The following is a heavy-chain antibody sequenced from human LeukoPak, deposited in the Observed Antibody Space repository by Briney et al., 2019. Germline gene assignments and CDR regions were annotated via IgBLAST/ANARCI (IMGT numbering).Heavy chain of an antibody. CDR3: ARGYRAVVPARPTYYFDY. CDR1: GYTFTNYD. V-gene: IGHV1-8*01. J-gene: IGHJ4*02. D-gene: IGHD2-2*01. Sequence: GASVKVSCKASGYTFTNYDINWLRQATGQGLEWMGWMNPNSGNTGYAQKFQGRVTMTRNTSISTAYMELSSLRSEDTAVYYCARGYRAVVPARPTYYFDYWGQGTLVTVSS. CDR2: MNPNSGNT.